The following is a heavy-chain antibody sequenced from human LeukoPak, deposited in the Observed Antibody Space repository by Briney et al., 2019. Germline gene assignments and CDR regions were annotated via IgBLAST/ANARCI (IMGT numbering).Heavy chain of an antibody. V-gene: IGHV1-18*01. CDR2: ISAYNGNT. CDR1: GYTFTSYG. J-gene: IGHJ5*02. D-gene: IGHD6-13*01. CDR3: ARDIAAGINNWFDP. Sequence: ASVKVSCKASGYTFTSYGISWVRQAPGQGLEWMGWISAYNGNTNYAQKLQGRVTMTTDTSTSTAYMELRSLRPDDTAVYYCARDIAAGINNWFDPWGQGTLVTVSS.